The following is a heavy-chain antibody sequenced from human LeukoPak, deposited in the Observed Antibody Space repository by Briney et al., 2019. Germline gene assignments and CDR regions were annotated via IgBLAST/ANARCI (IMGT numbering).Heavy chain of an antibody. CDR3: ARTVVAAAPFDY. Sequence: GGSLRLSCAASAFTFSSYGMHWVRQAPGKGLEWVAFIRYDGSNKYYADSVKGRFTISRDNSRNTLYLQMNSLRAEDTAVYYCARTVVAAAPFDYWGQGTLVTVSS. J-gene: IGHJ4*02. CDR2: IRYDGSNK. D-gene: IGHD2-15*01. CDR1: AFTFSSYG. V-gene: IGHV3-30*02.